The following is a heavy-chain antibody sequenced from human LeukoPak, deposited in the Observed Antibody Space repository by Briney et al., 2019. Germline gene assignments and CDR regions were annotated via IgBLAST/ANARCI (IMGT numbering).Heavy chain of an antibody. D-gene: IGHD2-15*01. V-gene: IGHV1-8*02. Sequence: GASVKVSCKASGYTFTSYDINWVRQATGQGLEWMGWMNPNSGNTGYAQKFQGRVTMTRNTSISTAYMELSSLRSEDTAVYYCARVSVDYCSGGSCYHTPDYWGQGTLVTVSS. CDR1: GYTFTSYD. CDR2: MNPNSGNT. J-gene: IGHJ4*02. CDR3: ARVSVDYCSGGSCYHTPDY.